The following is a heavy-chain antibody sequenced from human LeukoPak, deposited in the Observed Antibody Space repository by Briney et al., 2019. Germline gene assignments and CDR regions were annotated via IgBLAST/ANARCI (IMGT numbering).Heavy chain of an antibody. CDR1: GVSITSYY. Sequence: PSETLSLTCTVSGVSITSYYWSWIRQPAGKGLEWIGRIHTSGSTNYNSSLKSRVTMSVDTSKNQFSLKLSFLTAADTAVYYCAREGDCGGDCQFDYWGQGTLVTVSS. V-gene: IGHV4-4*07. CDR2: IHTSGST. CDR3: AREGDCGGDCQFDY. D-gene: IGHD2-21*02. J-gene: IGHJ4*02.